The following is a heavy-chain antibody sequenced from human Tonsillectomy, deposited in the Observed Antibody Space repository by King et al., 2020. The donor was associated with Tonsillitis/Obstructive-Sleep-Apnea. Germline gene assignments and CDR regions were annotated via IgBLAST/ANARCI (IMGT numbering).Heavy chain of an antibody. Sequence: QLVQSGAEVKKPGESLKISCQGSGHSFTNYWIGWVRQMPGKGLEWMGIRYAGDSDTRYSPPFQGQVTISADKSISTAYLQWSSLKASDTATYYCATRHSSTWSLDYWGQGTLVTVSS. CDR2: RYAGDSDT. CDR3: ATRHSSTWSLDY. J-gene: IGHJ4*02. V-gene: IGHV5-51*01. CDR1: GHSFTNYW. D-gene: IGHD6-13*01.